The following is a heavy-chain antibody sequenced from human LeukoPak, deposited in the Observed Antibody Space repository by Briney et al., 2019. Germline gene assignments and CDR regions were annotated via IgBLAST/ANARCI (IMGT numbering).Heavy chain of an antibody. CDR1: GFTFSDYW. Sequence: PGGSLRLSCAASGFTFSDYWMSWVRQAPGKGLEWVAYIKQDGSEKYYVDSVKGRFTISRDNGKKSLYLQMNSLRAEDTAVYYCAKPMYYYGSGSYPLFDYWGQGTLVTVSS. CDR2: IKQDGSEK. J-gene: IGHJ4*02. CDR3: AKPMYYYGSGSYPLFDY. V-gene: IGHV3-7*03. D-gene: IGHD3-10*01.